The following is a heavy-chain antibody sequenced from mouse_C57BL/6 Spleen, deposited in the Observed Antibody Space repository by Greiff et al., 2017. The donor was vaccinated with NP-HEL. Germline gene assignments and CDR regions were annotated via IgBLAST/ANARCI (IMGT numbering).Heavy chain of an antibody. J-gene: IGHJ3*01. V-gene: IGHV1-39*01. CDR3: ARGGYDYDGSFAY. CDR1: GYSFTDYN. Sequence: EVKVVESGPELVKPGASVKISCKASGYSFTDYNLNWVKQSNGKSLEWIGVINPNYGTTSSNQKFKGKATLTVDPSSSTAYMQLNSLTSEDSAVYYCARGGYDYDGSFAYWGQGTLVTVSA. CDR2: INPNYGTT. D-gene: IGHD2-4*01.